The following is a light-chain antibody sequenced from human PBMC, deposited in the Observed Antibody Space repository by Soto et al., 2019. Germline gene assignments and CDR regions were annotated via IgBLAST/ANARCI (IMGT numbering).Light chain of an antibody. Sequence: DIQMTQSPSTLCGSVGDGVTIACRASQTISSWLAWYQQKPGAAPKFLIYAASALHSGVPSRFSGSGAGTDFTLTISSLHPEDFAVYFCQQFKNYPITFGQGTRLEI. CDR1: QTISSW. CDR2: AAS. J-gene: IGKJ5*01. CDR3: QQFKNYPIT. V-gene: IGKV1-5*01.